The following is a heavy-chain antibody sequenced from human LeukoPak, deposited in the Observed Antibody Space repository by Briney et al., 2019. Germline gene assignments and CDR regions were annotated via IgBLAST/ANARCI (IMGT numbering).Heavy chain of an antibody. V-gene: IGHV3-15*01. J-gene: IGHJ4*02. Sequence: GGSLRLSCVTSGFTFSDTWMSWVRQAPGKGLEWVGRIKRKVDDVTKNYAAPVRGRFTISRDDSKNTVYLKMDSLRTEDTAVYYCTADTFESSRYSHDYWGQGTLVTVSS. CDR2: IKRKVDDVTK. D-gene: IGHD3-22*01. CDR1: GFTFSDTW. CDR3: TADTFESSRYSHDY.